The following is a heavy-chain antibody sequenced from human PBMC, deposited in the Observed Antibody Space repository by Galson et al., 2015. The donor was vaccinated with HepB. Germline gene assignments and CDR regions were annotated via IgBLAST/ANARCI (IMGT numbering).Heavy chain of an antibody. V-gene: IGHV3-30*02. D-gene: IGHD6-13*01. CDR2: IRYDGSNK. CDR1: GFTFSSYG. Sequence: SLRLSCAASGFTFSSYGMHWVRQAPGKGLEWVAFIRYDGSNKYYADSVKGRFTISRDNSKNTLYLQMNSLRAEDTAVYYCAKGSVFSSWYHYFDYWGQGTLVTVSS. J-gene: IGHJ4*02. CDR3: AKGSVFSSWYHYFDY.